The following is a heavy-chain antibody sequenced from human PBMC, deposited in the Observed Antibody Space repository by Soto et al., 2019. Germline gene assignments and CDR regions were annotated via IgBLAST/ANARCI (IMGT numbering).Heavy chain of an antibody. CDR1: GFTVTDIY. Sequence: EVQLVESGGGLVQPGGSVRLSCVASGFTVTDIYMNWVRQAPGKGLEWVSVIYKDFTDYADFVKGRFSVSTDSPKNALYLQMDNLRAEDTAVYYCAREPRDCSGGSCSIMGDAFDIWGQGAMVTVSS. CDR2: IYKDFT. D-gene: IGHD2-15*01. J-gene: IGHJ3*02. CDR3: AREPRDCSGGSCSIMGDAFDI. V-gene: IGHV3-66*01.